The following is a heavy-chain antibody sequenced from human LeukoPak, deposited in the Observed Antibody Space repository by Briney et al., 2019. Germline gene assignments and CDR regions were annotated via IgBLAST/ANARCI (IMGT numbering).Heavy chain of an antibody. CDR2: ISYDGSNK. V-gene: IGHV3-30*03. CDR3: ARDFREPGYSEIYYDFWSGYPKALDGMDV. Sequence: GGSLRLSCAASGFTFSSYGMHWVRQAPGKGLEWVAVISYDGSNKYYADSVKGRFTISRDNSKNTLYLQMNSLRAEDTAVYYCARDFREPGYSEIYYDFWSGYPKALDGMDVWGQGTTVTVSS. D-gene: IGHD3-3*01. CDR1: GFTFSSYG. J-gene: IGHJ6*02.